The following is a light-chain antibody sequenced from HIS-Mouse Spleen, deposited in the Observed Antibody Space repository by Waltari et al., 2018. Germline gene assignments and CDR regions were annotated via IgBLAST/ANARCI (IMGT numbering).Light chain of an antibody. CDR3: QQYYSYPYT. CDR1: QGISSY. CDR2: AAS. J-gene: IGKJ2*01. Sequence: AIRMTQSPSSLPASTGDRVTITRRASQGISSYLSWYQEKPGKARKLLIYAASTVQSGVPSRFSGSGSGTDFTLTISCLQSEDFATYYCQQYYSYPYTFGQGTKLEIK. V-gene: IGKV1-8*01.